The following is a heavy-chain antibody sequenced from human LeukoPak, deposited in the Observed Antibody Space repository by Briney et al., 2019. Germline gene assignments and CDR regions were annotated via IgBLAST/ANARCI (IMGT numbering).Heavy chain of an antibody. V-gene: IGHV3-21*01. Sequence: AGGSLRLSCAASGFTFSSYSMNWVRQAPGKGLEWVSSISSSSSHIYYADSVKGRFTISRDNAKNSLYLQMNSLRAEDTAVYYCARARGYYDSSGYREYFQHWGQGTLVTVSS. J-gene: IGHJ1*01. D-gene: IGHD3-22*01. CDR1: GFTFSSYS. CDR2: ISSSSSHI. CDR3: ARARGYYDSSGYREYFQH.